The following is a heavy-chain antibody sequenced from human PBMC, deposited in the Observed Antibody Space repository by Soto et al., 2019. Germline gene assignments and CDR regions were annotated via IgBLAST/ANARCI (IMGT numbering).Heavy chain of an antibody. V-gene: IGHV4-34*01. J-gene: IGHJ4*02. D-gene: IGHD6-13*01. CDR3: ARHTEHYVSSWYGLEN. Sequence: SETLSLTCAVYGGSFSGYYWSWIRQPPGKGLEWIGEINHSGSTNYNPSLKSRVTISVDTSKNQFSLKLSSVTAADTAVYYCARHTEHYVSSWYGLENWGQGIPVTVSS. CDR1: GGSFSGYY. CDR2: INHSGST.